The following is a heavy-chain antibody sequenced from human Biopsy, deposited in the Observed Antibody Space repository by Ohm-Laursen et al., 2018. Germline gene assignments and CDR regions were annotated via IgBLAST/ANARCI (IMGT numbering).Heavy chain of an antibody. CDR1: GGTFSNYG. J-gene: IGHJ1*01. D-gene: IGHD3-9*01. Sequence: GASVKASCKVPGGTFSNYGVNWVRQAPGQGLEWLGGNIPILGTGNYAQKFQDRVTVAADTSTSTVTMELRSLRSDDTAVYYCATKLTGYFHHWGQGTLVIVSS. CDR3: ATKLTGYFHH. CDR2: NIPILGTG. V-gene: IGHV1-69*06.